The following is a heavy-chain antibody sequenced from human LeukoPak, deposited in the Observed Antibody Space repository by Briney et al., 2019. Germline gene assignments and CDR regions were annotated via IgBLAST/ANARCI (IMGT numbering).Heavy chain of an antibody. CDR2: IYHSGST. CDR3: ARLGYSYGSDWYFDF. Sequence: SXTLSLTCAVSGYSISSGYYWGWIRPPPGKGREWIGSIYHSGSTYYNPSLKSRVTISGDTSKNQFSLKLSSVTAADTAVYYCARLGYSYGSDWYFDFWGRGTLVTVSS. J-gene: IGHJ2*01. CDR1: GYSISSGYY. D-gene: IGHD5-18*01. V-gene: IGHV4-38-2*01.